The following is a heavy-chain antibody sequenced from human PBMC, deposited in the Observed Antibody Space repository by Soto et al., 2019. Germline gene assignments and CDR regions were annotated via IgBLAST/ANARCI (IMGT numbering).Heavy chain of an antibody. V-gene: IGHV4-39*01. CDR3: ASEKGYEWLRGTNPFDY. Sequence: SETLSLTCTVSGGSISSSSYYWGWIRQPPGKGLEWIGSIYYSGSTYYNPSLKSRVTISVDTSKNQFSLKLSSVTAADTAVYYCASEKGYEWLRGTNPFDYWGQGTLVTVSS. D-gene: IGHD5-12*01. CDR2: IYYSGST. CDR1: GGSISSSSYY. J-gene: IGHJ4*02.